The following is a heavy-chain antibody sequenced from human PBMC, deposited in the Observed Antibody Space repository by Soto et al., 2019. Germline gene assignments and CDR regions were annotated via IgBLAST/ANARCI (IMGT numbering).Heavy chain of an antibody. CDR1: GFIFSNYV. CDR3: AREVLCSRYFDY. Sequence: QVQLVESGGGVVQPGRSLRLSCAASGFIFSNYVMYWVRQAPVKGLEWVAFMSYDGTTKSYADSVKGRFTISRDNSQNTLYLQMNSLRPEDTGVYYCAREVLCSRYFDYWGQGTLVTVSS. J-gene: IGHJ4*02. D-gene: IGHD3-10*02. V-gene: IGHV3-30-3*01. CDR2: MSYDGTTK.